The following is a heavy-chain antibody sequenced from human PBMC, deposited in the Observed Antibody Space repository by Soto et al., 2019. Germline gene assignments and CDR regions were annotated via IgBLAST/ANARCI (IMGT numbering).Heavy chain of an antibody. D-gene: IGHD3-10*01. CDR3: QSPGPLNSYHNGMDV. CDR2: ISGGGVNT. CDR1: GFAFGSYA. Sequence: PGGSLRLSCAASGFAFGSYAMTWVRQAPGKGLEWVSVISGGGVNTYYADSVRGRFTISRDNYKNILYLQMNSLRAEDTAVYYCQSPGPLNSYHNGMDVWGQGTAVTVSS. J-gene: IGHJ6*02. V-gene: IGHV3-23*01.